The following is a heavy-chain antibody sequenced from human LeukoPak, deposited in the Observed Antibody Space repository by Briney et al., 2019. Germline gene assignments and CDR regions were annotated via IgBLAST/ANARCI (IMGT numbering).Heavy chain of an antibody. J-gene: IGHJ4*02. Sequence: PGGSLRLSCAASGFTFSSYVMHWVRQAPGKGLEWVAFIRYDGSNKYYSDSVNGRFTFSRDNSKSTSYIQLNNLRGEDTAVYYCTRAKPKNMVRGLIMRRESRYYFDYWGQGTLVTVSS. CDR2: IRYDGSNK. CDR1: GFTFSSYV. D-gene: IGHD3-10*01. V-gene: IGHV3-30*02. CDR3: TRAKPKNMVRGLIMRRESRYYFDY.